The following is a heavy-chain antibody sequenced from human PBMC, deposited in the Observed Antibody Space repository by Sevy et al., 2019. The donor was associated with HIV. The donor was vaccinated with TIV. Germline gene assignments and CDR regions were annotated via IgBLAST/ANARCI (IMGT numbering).Heavy chain of an antibody. CDR2: ISSSGSTI. CDR3: ARGGDWNQAFFHH. D-gene: IGHD1-1*01. V-gene: IGHV3-11*01. Sequence: GWSLRLSCAASGFIFSDYYMSWIRQAPGKGLEWVSYISSSGSTIYYADSVKGRFTISRDNAKKSGHLQINSLRAEDTAVYYCARGGDWNQAFFHHWGQGTLVTVSS. J-gene: IGHJ1*01. CDR1: GFIFSDYY.